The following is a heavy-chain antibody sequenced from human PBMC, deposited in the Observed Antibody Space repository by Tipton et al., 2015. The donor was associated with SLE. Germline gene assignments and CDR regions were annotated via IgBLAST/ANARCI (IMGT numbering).Heavy chain of an antibody. Sequence: LRLSCTVSGASVSSHYWNWVRQTPGKGLEWIGYIHYNRDTNYHPSLKSRGTISVDTSKNQLSLKLTSVTAADTAVYYCARGSVVADDFWGQGTLVTVSS. D-gene: IGHD2-15*01. V-gene: IGHV4-59*02. CDR1: GASVSSHY. CDR3: ARGSVVADDF. J-gene: IGHJ4*02. CDR2: IHYNRDT.